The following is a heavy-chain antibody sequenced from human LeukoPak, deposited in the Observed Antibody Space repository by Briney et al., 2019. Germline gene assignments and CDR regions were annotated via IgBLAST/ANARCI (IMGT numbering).Heavy chain of an antibody. D-gene: IGHD2-15*01. J-gene: IGHJ4*02. CDR3: ATRDCSGGCCYFDY. Sequence: AGGSLRLSCAASGFTFSSYGMHWVRQAPGKGLEWVAVIWYDGSNKYYADSVKGRFTISRDNSKNTLYLQMNSLRAEDTAVYYCATRDCSGGCCYFDYWGQGTLVTVSS. V-gene: IGHV3-33*01. CDR2: IWYDGSNK. CDR1: GFTFSSYG.